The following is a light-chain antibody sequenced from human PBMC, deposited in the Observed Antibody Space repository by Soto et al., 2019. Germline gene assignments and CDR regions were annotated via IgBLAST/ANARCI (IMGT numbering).Light chain of an antibody. J-gene: IGKJ2*01. Sequence: EVVMTQSPATLSVFPGERVTLSCRASQSVSTSIAWYQQKPGQAPRLLIYSASTRATGIPARFSGSGSGTEFALTISSLQSEDFAVYYWQQYIHGYSFGQGTELEIK. V-gene: IGKV3-15*01. CDR2: SAS. CDR3: QQYIHGYS. CDR1: QSVSTS.